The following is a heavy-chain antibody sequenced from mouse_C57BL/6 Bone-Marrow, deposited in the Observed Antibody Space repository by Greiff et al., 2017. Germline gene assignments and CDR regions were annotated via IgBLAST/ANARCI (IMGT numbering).Heavy chain of an antibody. CDR1: GYTFTSYG. Sequence: QVHVKQSGAELARPGASVKLSCKASGYTFTSYGISWVKQRTGQGLEWIGEIYPRSGNTYYNEKFKGTATLTADKSSSTAYMELRSLTSEDSAVYFCARNPLTTVVADWYFDVWGTGTTVTVSS. CDR2: IYPRSGNT. CDR3: ARNPLTTVVADWYFDV. J-gene: IGHJ1*03. V-gene: IGHV1-81*01. D-gene: IGHD1-1*01.